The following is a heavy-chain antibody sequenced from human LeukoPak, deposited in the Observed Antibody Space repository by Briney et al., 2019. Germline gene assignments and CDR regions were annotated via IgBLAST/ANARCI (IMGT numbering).Heavy chain of an antibody. D-gene: IGHD5-18*01. V-gene: IGHV3-30-3*01. CDR2: ISYDGSNK. CDR3: ARVPDTAMADY. CDR1: GFTFSSYA. J-gene: IGHJ4*02. Sequence: PGRSLRLSCAASGFTFSSYAMHWVRQAPGKGLEWVAVISYDGSNKYYADSVKGRFTISRDNSKNTLYLQMSSLRAEDTAVYYCARVPDTAMADYWGQGTLVTVSS.